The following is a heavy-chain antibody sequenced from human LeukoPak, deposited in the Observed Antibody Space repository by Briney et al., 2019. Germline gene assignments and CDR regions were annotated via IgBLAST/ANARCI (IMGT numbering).Heavy chain of an antibody. CDR1: GFIVSTNY. CDR2: IYAGGST. D-gene: IGHD3-10*02. J-gene: IGHJ6*04. V-gene: IGHV3-53*01. Sequence: GGSLRLSCAASGFIVSTNYMSWVRQAPGKGLEWVSVIYAGGSTYYADSVKGRFTISRDNAKNSLYLQMSSLRAEDTAVYYCAELGITMIGGVWGKGTTVTISS. CDR3: AELGITMIGGV.